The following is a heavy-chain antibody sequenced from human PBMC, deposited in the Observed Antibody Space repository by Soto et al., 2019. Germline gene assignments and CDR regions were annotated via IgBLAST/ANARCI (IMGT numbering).Heavy chain of an antibody. V-gene: IGHV1-58*01. J-gene: IGHJ3*02. CDR3: ATLPYCSGGSCYELDI. CDR2: IVVDSGNT. CDR1: GFTFTSSA. D-gene: IGHD2-15*01. Sequence: SVKVSCKASGFTFTSSAVQWVRQARGQRLEWIGWIVVDSGNTNYTQKFQGRVTMTEDMSTNTAYMKLSSLRSEDTAVYYCATLPYCSGGSCYELDIWGQGTMVTVSS.